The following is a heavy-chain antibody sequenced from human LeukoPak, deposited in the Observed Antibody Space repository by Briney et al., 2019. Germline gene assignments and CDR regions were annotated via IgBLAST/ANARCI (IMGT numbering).Heavy chain of an antibody. V-gene: IGHV3-30-3*02. D-gene: IGHD6-6*01. CDR1: GFTFSSYA. CDR2: ISYDGSNK. J-gene: IGHJ4*02. Sequence: GGSLRLSCAASGFTFSSYAMHWVRQAPGKGLEWVAVISYDGSNKYYADSVKGRFTISRDNSKNTLYLQMNSLRAEDTAVYYCAKLAGVSIAARQEFDYWGQGTLVTVSS. CDR3: AKLAGVSIAARQEFDY.